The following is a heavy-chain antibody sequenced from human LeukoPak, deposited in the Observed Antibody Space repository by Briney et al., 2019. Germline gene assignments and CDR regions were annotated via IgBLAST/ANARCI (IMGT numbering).Heavy chain of an antibody. J-gene: IGHJ3*02. D-gene: IGHD3-10*01. CDR3: ARAGSHDAFDI. Sequence: PSQTLSLICAVSGGSISSGGYSWSWIRQPPGKGLEWIGYIYHSGSTYYNPSLKSRVTISVDRSKNQFSLKLSSVTAADTAVYYCARAGSHDAFDIWGQGTMVTVSS. CDR2: IYHSGST. CDR1: GGSISSGGYS. V-gene: IGHV4-30-2*01.